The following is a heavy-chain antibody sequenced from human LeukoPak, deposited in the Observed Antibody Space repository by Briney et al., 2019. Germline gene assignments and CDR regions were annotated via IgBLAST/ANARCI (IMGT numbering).Heavy chain of an antibody. CDR1: GFTFSNYA. CDR3: AKDLAGSGSYSFDY. D-gene: IGHD1-26*01. CDR2: ISSSGGST. Sequence: TGGSLRLSCAASGFTFSNYAMNWVRQAPGRGLEWVSAISSSGGSTYYADSVKGRFTISRDNSKNTLYLQMNSLRAEATAVYYCAKDLAGSGSYSFDYWGKGTLVTVSS. J-gene: IGHJ4*02. V-gene: IGHV3-23*01.